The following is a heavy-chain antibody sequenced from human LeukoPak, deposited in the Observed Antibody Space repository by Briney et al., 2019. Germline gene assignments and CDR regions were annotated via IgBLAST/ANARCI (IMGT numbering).Heavy chain of an antibody. CDR3: ARLSGYYFPFDY. Sequence: SETLSLTCTVSGGSISGSSYYWGWIRQPPGKGLEWIGSIYYSGSTYYNPSLKGRVTISVDTSKNQFSLKLSSVTAADTAVYYCARLSGYYFPFDYWGQGTLVTVSS. CDR2: IYYSGST. D-gene: IGHD3-22*01. V-gene: IGHV4-39*01. J-gene: IGHJ4*02. CDR1: GGSISGSSYY.